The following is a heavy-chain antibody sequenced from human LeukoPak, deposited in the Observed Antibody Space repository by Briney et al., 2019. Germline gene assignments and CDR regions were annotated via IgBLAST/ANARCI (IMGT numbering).Heavy chain of an antibody. J-gene: IGHJ4*02. Sequence: ASVTVSCKASGYTFTSHDFNWVRQATGQGLEWMGWMNPNSGTTGYAQKFQGRVTMTRNTSISTAYVELSSLRSEDTAVYYCARGGIGREYCSSTTCYDNSFGDWGQGTLVTVSS. D-gene: IGHD2-2*01. CDR2: MNPNSGTT. CDR1: GYTFTSHD. CDR3: ARGGIGREYCSSTTCYDNSFGD. V-gene: IGHV1-8*01.